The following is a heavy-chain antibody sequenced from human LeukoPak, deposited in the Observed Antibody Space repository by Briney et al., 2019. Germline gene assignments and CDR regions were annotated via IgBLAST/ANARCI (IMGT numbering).Heavy chain of an antibody. D-gene: IGHD3-10*01. CDR1: GGSISTYY. J-gene: IGHJ3*02. V-gene: IGHV4-59*08. Sequence: SETLSLTCTVSGGSISTYYWTWIRQPPGKGLEWIGYISYSGSTNYNPSLKSRVTISVDTSKNQFSLKLSSVTAADTAVYYCARPMVRGVNDAFDIWGQGTMVTVSS. CDR2: ISYSGST. CDR3: ARPMVRGVNDAFDI.